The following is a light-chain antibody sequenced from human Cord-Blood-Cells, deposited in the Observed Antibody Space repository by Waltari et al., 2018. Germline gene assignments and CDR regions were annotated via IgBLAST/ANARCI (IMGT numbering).Light chain of an antibody. CDR1: QSLLHSDGKTY. V-gene: IGKV2D-29*01. CDR2: EVS. J-gene: IGKJ5*01. Sequence: DIVMTQTPLSLSVTPGQPASISCKSSQSLLHSDGKTYVYWYLQKPGQPPQLLIYEVSNRFSGVPYRVRGSGSGTECPLKIRRVEAEYVVVYYCMQSIQLPTTFGQGTRLEIK. CDR3: MQSIQLPTT.